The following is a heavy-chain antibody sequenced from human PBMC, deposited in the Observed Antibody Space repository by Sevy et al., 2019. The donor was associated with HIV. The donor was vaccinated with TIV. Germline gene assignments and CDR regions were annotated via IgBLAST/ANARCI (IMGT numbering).Heavy chain of an antibody. CDR3: GRAMDV. CDR1: GFTFSSYW. J-gene: IGHJ6*02. V-gene: IGHV3-7*03. CDR2: IKQDGSEK. Sequence: GGSLRLSCAASGFTFSSYWMHWVRQAPGKGLEWVANIKQDGSEKYYVDSVKGRFTISRDNAKNSLYLQMNSLRPEDTDAYYCGRAMDVWGQGTTVTVSS.